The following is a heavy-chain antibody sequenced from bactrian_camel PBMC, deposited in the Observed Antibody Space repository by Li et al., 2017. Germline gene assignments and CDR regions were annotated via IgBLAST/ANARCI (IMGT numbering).Heavy chain of an antibody. Sequence: VQLVESGGGSVQAGQFLRLSCAASGYPYNYCMGWFRQAPGKERDGVAAIGRSDGTTLYADSVKGRFTISQDNAKNTVYLQMNSLKPEDTAMYYCASGEACVRWYLPAGSADFGAWGQGTQVTVS. CDR1: GYPYNYC. D-gene: IGHD2*01. V-gene: IGHV3S63*01. J-gene: IGHJ6*01. CDR2: IGRSDGTT. CDR3: ASGEACVRWYLPAGSADFGA.